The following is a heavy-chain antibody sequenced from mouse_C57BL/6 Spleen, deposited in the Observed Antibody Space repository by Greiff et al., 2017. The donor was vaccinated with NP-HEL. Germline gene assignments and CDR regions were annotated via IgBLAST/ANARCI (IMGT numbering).Heavy chain of an antibody. CDR2: IYPRSGNT. CDR1: GYTFTSYG. D-gene: IGHD2-5*01. V-gene: IGHV1-81*01. J-gene: IGHJ4*01. CDR3: ARSYYSKDYAMDY. Sequence: QVQLKESGAELARPGASVKLSCKASGYTFTSYGISWVKQRTGQGLEWIGEIYPRSGNTYYNEKFKGKATLTADKSSSTAYMELRSLTSEDSAVYFCARSYYSKDYAMDYWGQGTSVTVSS.